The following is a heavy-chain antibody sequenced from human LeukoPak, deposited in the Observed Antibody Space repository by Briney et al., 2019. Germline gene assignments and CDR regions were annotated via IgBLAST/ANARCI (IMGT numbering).Heavy chain of an antibody. V-gene: IGHV1-2*02. Sequence: ASVKVSCKASGGTFSSYTISWVRQAPGQGLEWMGWINPNRGGTNYAQKFQGRVTMTRDTSISTAYMELSRLRSDDTAVYYCAREGGSSSPDYWGQGTLVTVSS. CDR1: GGTFSSYT. CDR3: AREGGSSSPDY. CDR2: INPNRGGT. D-gene: IGHD6-6*01. J-gene: IGHJ4*02.